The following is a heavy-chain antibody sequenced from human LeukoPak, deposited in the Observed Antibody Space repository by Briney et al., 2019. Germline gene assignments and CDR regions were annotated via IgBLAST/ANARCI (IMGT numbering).Heavy chain of an antibody. Sequence: GGSLRLSCAASGFTFISYGMHWVRQAPGKGLEWVAFIRYDGSNKYYADSVKGRLTISRDNSKNTLYLQMNSLRAEDTAVYYCAKEERLSLGVVIGWYGFEFDPWGQGTLVTVSS. D-gene: IGHD3-3*01. CDR3: AKEERLSLGVVIGWYGFEFDP. J-gene: IGHJ5*02. CDR1: GFTFISYG. V-gene: IGHV3-30*02. CDR2: IRYDGSNK.